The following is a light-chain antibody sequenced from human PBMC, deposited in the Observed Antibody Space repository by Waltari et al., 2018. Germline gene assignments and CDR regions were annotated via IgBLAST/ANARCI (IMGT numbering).Light chain of an antibody. CDR3: QQTYSTPST. CDR1: QNIRTY. Sequence: DIQMTQNPTSLSASIGDRVTITCRAGQNIRTYVNWYQHKVGEAPKLLIYGASNLQSGVPSRFSGSGSGTDRTLTINGLQPEDFAAYCCQQTYSTPSTFGGGTRVNIK. V-gene: IGKV1-39*01. J-gene: IGKJ4*01. CDR2: GAS.